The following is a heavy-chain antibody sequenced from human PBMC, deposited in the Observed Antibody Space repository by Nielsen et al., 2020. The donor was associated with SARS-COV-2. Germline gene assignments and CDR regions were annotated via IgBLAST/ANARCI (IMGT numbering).Heavy chain of an antibody. V-gene: IGHV5-51*01. Sequence: GGSLRLSCKGSGYIFTSYWIGWVRQMPGKGLEWMGIIYPGDSDTRYSPSFQGQVTISADKSISTAYLQWSSLKASDTAMYYCARRYSYYGYYFDCWGQGTLVTVSS. J-gene: IGHJ4*02. CDR1: GYIFTSYW. CDR2: IYPGDSDT. CDR3: ARRYSYYGYYFDC. D-gene: IGHD3-10*01.